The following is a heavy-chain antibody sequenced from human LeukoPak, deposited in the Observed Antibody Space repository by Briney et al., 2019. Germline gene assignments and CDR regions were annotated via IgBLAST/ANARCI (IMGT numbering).Heavy chain of an antibody. Sequence: GGSLRLSCSASGFTFSSYAMSWVRQAPGKGLEWVSGIGESGDNTYYADSVKGRFTISRDTSKSTLYLQLNSLRAEDTAVYYCAKGIHSTGYYPFDYWGQGTLVTVSS. V-gene: IGHV3-23*01. CDR2: IGESGDNT. D-gene: IGHD3-22*01. CDR3: AKGIHSTGYYPFDY. CDR1: GFTFSSYA. J-gene: IGHJ4*02.